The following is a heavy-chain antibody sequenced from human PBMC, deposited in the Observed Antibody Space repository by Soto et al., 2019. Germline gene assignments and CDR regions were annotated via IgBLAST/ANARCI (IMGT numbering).Heavy chain of an antibody. V-gene: IGHV4-59*01. Sequence: SQTLSLTCTVSGGSISSYYWSWIRQPPGKGLEWIGYIYYSGSTNYNPSLKSRVTISVDTSKNQFSLKLSSVTAADTAVYYCARGGGDIVVVPAAIDYWGQGTLVTVSS. CDR1: GGSISSYY. J-gene: IGHJ4*02. CDR2: IYYSGST. D-gene: IGHD2-2*01. CDR3: ARGGGDIVVVPAAIDY.